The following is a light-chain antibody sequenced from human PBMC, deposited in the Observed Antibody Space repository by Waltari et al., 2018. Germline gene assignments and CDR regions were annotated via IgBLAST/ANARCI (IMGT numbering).Light chain of an antibody. CDR1: SLVYSSQNKYY. V-gene: IGKV4-1*01. CDR3: QRCYTSPFT. Sequence: SLVYSSQNKYYYGWYQQKPGHPPHLLYSCAYTDDSEVADRFSSGASGTFFILTSGSQPADDVAVYYCQRCYTSPFTFGPGTKLEIK. J-gene: IGKJ2*01. CDR2: CAY.